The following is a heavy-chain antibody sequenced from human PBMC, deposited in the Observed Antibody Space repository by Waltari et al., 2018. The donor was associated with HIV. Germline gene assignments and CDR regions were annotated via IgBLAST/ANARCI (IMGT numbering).Heavy chain of an antibody. Sequence: QVQLVQSGAEVKRLGASVKVSCQASGYSFSAYYLHWVRQAPGQGLEWMGWINTKSGGTKDAEKFQGRVTMTRDTSITTVYMELNSLMSDDTAVYYCARDMNYYGSGRGWFDPWGQGTLVTVSS. CDR3: ARDMNYYGSGRGWFDP. D-gene: IGHD3-10*01. V-gene: IGHV1-2*02. CDR2: INTKSGGT. J-gene: IGHJ5*02. CDR1: GYSFSAYY.